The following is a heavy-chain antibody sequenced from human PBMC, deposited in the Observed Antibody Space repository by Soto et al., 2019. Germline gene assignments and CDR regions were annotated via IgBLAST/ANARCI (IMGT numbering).Heavy chain of an antibody. CDR2: IYYSGST. J-gene: IGHJ5*02. V-gene: IGHV4-59*01. CDR1: GGSISSYY. D-gene: IGHD6-6*01. Sequence: SETLSLTCTVSGGSISSYYWSWIRQPPGKGLEWIGYIYYSGSTNYNPSLKSRVTISVDTSKNQFSLKLSSVTAADTAVYYCAIDLYSSSQRGYNWFDPWGQGTLVTVPS. CDR3: AIDLYSSSQRGYNWFDP.